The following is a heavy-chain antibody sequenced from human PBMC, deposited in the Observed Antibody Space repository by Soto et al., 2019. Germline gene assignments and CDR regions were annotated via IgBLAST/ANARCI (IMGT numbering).Heavy chain of an antibody. V-gene: IGHV1-69*01. J-gene: IGHJ4*02. D-gene: IGHD3-10*01. CDR2: IIPIFGTP. Sequence: QVQLVQSGAEMKKPGSSVKVSCKASGGIFSTYAINWLRQAPGQRLEWMGGIIPIFGTPNYAQKFQGRVTITADESTSTAYMELSRLRSDDTAVYYCARDRDDYGSGNYYNRIDFWGQGTLVPVSS. CDR3: ARDRDDYGSGNYYNRIDF. CDR1: GGIFSTYA.